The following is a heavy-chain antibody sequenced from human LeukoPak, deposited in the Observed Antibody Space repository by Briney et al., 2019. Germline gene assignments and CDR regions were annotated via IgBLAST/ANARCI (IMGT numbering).Heavy chain of an antibody. CDR1: GFTFSGYW. D-gene: IGHD3-16*01. CDR3: ARISRYGLDY. CDR2: IKSDGSEK. Sequence: GGSLRLSCAASGFTFSGYWMSWVRQAPGKGLEWLANIKSDGSEKYYVDSVKGRFTISRDNAKDSLHLQMNSLRPEDTAVYYCARISRYGLDYWGQGTLVTVSS. J-gene: IGHJ4*02. V-gene: IGHV3-7*04.